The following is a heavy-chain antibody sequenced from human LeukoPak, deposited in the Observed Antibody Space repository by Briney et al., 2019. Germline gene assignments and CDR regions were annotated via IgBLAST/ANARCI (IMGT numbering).Heavy chain of an antibody. CDR3: ARDGGWYVFDY. D-gene: IGHD6-19*01. CDR1: GFTFSTYW. CDR2: IYSGGST. Sequence: PGGSLRLSCAAAGFTFSTYWMSWVRQAPGKGLEWVSVIYSGGSTYYADSVKGRFTISRDNAKNSLYLQMNSLRAEDTAVYYCARDGGWYVFDYWGQGTLVTVSS. J-gene: IGHJ4*02. V-gene: IGHV3-66*01.